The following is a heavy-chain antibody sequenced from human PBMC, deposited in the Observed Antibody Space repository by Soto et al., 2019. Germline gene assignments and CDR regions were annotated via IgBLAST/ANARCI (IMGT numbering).Heavy chain of an antibody. CDR1: GFTFSSFS. V-gene: IGHV3-23*01. Sequence: EVQLLESGGGLVQPGGSLRLSCAASGFTFSSFSMNWVRQAPGKGLEWVSIISPGGEITSYADSVKGRFTISRDNSKNTLYLHLGGLRADDTAVYYCAKGVPATRRFDDWGQGTLVTVSS. CDR3: AKGVPATRRFDD. J-gene: IGHJ4*02. D-gene: IGHD1-1*01. CDR2: ISPGGEIT.